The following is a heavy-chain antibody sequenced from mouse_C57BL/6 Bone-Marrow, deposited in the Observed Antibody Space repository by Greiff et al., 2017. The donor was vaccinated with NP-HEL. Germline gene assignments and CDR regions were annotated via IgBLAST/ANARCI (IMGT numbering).Heavy chain of an antibody. CDR2: IYPGSGST. J-gene: IGHJ2*01. CDR1: GYTFTSYW. CDR3: ARPFDPGDYFDD. Sequence: VQLQQPGAELVKPGASVKMSCKASGYTFTSYWITWVKQRPGQGLEWIGDIYPGSGSTNYNEKFKSKATLTVDTSSSTAYMQLSSLTSEDSAVYYCARPFDPGDYFDDWGQGTTLTVSS. V-gene: IGHV1-55*01.